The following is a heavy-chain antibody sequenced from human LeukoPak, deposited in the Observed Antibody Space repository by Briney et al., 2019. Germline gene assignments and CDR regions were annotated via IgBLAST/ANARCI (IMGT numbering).Heavy chain of an antibody. Sequence: ASVKVSCKASGYTFTSYGISWVRQAPGQGLEWMGWISAYNGNTNSAQKLQGRVTMTTDTSTSTAYMKLRSLRSDDTAVYYCARLADAEYFQHWGQGTLVTVSS. J-gene: IGHJ1*01. V-gene: IGHV1-18*04. CDR1: GYTFTSYG. CDR2: ISAYNGNT. CDR3: ARLADAEYFQH. D-gene: IGHD2-21*01.